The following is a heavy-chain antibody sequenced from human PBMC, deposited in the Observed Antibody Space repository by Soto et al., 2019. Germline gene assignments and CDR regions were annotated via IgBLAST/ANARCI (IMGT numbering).Heavy chain of an antibody. CDR1: GSTFSSYV. Sequence: QVRLVQSGAEVKKPGASVKISCKASGSTFSSYVLHWVRQAPGQRLEWMGWINTGNGDTKYSQKFQGRVTFTRDTTASTGYMELSSLRSEDTAVYFCARAGMDVWGQGTTVTVSS. CDR3: ARAGMDV. CDR2: INTGNGDT. J-gene: IGHJ6*02. V-gene: IGHV1-3*04.